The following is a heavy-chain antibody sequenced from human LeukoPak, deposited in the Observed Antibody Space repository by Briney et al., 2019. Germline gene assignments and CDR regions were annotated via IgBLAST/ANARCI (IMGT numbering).Heavy chain of an antibody. V-gene: IGHV3-53*01. CDR3: VRDYSYGTE. CDR1: GFRLSSNY. CDR2: IYSGGST. J-gene: IGHJ4*02. Sequence: GGSLRLSCVASGFRLSSNYLSWVRQAPGKGLEWVSLIYSGGSTYYADSVKGRFTISRDNSKNTLYLQMNSLRAEDTAVYYCVRDYSYGTEWGQGTLVTVSS. D-gene: IGHD5-18*01.